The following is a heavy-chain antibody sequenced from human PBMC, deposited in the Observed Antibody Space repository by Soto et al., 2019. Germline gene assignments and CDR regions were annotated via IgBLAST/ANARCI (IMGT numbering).Heavy chain of an antibody. Sequence: PXGSLRVSSAASGFTFSSYSLNWVRQAPGKGLEWVSSISSSSSYIYYADSVKGRFTISRDNAKNSLYLQMNSLRAEDTAVYYCARHPHFMTTVGGMDVWGQGTTVTFSS. CDR1: GFTFSSYS. D-gene: IGHD4-4*01. J-gene: IGHJ6*02. CDR2: ISSSSSYI. V-gene: IGHV3-21*01. CDR3: ARHPHFMTTVGGMDV.